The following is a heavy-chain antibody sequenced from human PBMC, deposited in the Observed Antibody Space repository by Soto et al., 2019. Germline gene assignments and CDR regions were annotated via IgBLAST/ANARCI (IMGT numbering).Heavy chain of an antibody. CDR1: GGSISSGDYY. CDR3: ARAVRGSYYDS. Sequence: PSETLSLTCTVSGGSISSGDYYWSWIRQPPGKGLEWIGYIFYSGSTYYNPSLKSRLSISVDTSKNQFSLKLSSVTAADTAVYYCARAVRGSYYDSWGQGTLVTVPQ. V-gene: IGHV4-30-4*01. D-gene: IGHD1-26*01. CDR2: IFYSGST. J-gene: IGHJ4*02.